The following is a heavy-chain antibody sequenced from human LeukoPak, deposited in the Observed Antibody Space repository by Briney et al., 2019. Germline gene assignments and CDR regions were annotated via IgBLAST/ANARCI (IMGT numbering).Heavy chain of an antibody. V-gene: IGHV3-43*02. J-gene: IGHJ3*02. Sequence: GGSLRLSCAASGFSFDDYPMHSVRQAPGKGLEWVSLINEDGGKTFYADSVRGRFTISRDNSKNSLYLQMNSLRTEDTALYYCAKEIDTLGTNAFDIWGQGTIVTVSS. CDR3: AKEIDTLGTNAFDI. D-gene: IGHD2-15*01. CDR1: GFSFDDYP. CDR2: INEDGGKT.